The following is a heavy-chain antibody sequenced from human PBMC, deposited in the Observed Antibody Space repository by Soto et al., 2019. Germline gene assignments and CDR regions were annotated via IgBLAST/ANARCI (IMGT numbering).Heavy chain of an antibody. CDR1: GGTFSSYA. Sequence: QVPLVQSGAEVKKPGSSVKVSCKPSGGTFSSYAISWVRQAPGQGLEWMGGIIPIFGTANYAQKFQGRVTITADESTSTAYMELSSLRSEDTAVYYCARASYYYDSSGYYYLGYFDYWGQGTLVTVSS. CDR3: ARASYYYDSSGYYYLGYFDY. J-gene: IGHJ4*02. V-gene: IGHV1-69*01. CDR2: IIPIFGTA. D-gene: IGHD3-22*01.